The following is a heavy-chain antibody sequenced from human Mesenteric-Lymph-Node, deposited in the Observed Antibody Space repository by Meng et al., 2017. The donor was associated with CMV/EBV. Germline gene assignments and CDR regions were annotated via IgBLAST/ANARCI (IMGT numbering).Heavy chain of an antibody. J-gene: IGHJ4*02. CDR3: ARSRGHSGYDRHFDY. CDR2: IYYSGTT. V-gene: IGHV4-31*02. D-gene: IGHD5-12*01. CDR1: GAISNGGYY. Sequence: GAISNGGYYWNWIRQHPRRGLEWIGYIYYSGTTYYNPSLQSRATLSVDTSKNQFSLRLNSVTAADTAVYYCARSRGHSGYDRHFDYWGQGTLVTVSS.